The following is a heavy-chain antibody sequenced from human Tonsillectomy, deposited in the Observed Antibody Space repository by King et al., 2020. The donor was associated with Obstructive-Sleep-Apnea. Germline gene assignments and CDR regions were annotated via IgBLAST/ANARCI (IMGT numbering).Heavy chain of an antibody. CDR2: INSDGSST. D-gene: IGHD3-10*01. J-gene: IGHJ4*02. CDR1: GFTFSSYW. V-gene: IGHV3-74*01. CDR3: AVLWFGELFHCDY. Sequence: VQLVESGGGLVQPGGSLRLSCAASGFTFSSYWMHWVRQAPGKGLVWVSRINSDGSSTSYADSVKGRVTISRDNAKNTLYLEMNSLRAEDTAVYYCAVLWFGELFHCDYWGQGTLVTVSS.